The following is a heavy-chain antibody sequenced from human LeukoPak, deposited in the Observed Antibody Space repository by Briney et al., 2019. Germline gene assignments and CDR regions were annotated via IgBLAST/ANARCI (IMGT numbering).Heavy chain of an antibody. D-gene: IGHD1-26*01. CDR3: AKDWGSGSYQPDAFDI. CDR1: GFTFSGSA. CDR2: ISGSGGST. J-gene: IGHJ3*02. Sequence: GGSLRLSCAASGFTFSGSAMSWVRQAPGKGLEWVSTISGSGGSTYYADSVKGRFTISRDNSKNTLYLQMNSLRAEDTAVYYCAKDWGSGSYQPDAFDIWGQGTMVTVSS. V-gene: IGHV3-23*01.